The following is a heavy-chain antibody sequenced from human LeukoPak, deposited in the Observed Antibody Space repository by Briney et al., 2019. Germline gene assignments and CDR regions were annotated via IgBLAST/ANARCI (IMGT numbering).Heavy chain of an antibody. D-gene: IGHD1-7*01. J-gene: IGHJ6*03. Sequence: GGSLRLSCAASGFGISSYEMNWVRQAPGKGLEWVSHISSSGSTIWYADSVKGRFTISRDNATNSLYLQMNSLRAEDTAVYYCARVELAPYYYYMDVWGKGTTVTVSS. V-gene: IGHV3-48*03. CDR3: ARVELAPYYYYMDV. CDR2: ISSSGSTI. CDR1: GFGISSYE.